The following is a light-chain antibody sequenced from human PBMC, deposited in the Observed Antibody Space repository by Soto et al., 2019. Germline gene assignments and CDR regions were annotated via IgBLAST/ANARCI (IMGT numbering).Light chain of an antibody. J-gene: IGLJ2*01. CDR2: DVS. V-gene: IGLV2-11*01. Sequence: QSALTQPRSVSGSPGQSVTISCTGTSGDVGGYNFVSWYQQHPGKAPTLMIFDVSQRPSGVPDRFSGSKSGNTASLTVSGLQAEDEADYFCSSYAGSTVVFGGGTKLTVL. CDR3: SSYAGSTVV. CDR1: SGDVGGYNF.